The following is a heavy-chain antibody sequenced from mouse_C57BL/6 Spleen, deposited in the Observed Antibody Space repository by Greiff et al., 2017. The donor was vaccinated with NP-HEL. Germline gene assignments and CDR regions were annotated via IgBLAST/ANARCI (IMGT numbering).Heavy chain of an antibody. Sequence: EVQGVESGGGLVKPGGSLKLSCAASGFTFSSYAMSWVRQTPEKRLEWVATISDGGSYTYYPDNVKGRFTISRDNAKNNLYLQMSHLKSEDTAMYYCARAGDYDGFAYWGQGTLVTVSA. D-gene: IGHD2-4*01. CDR3: ARAGDYDGFAY. CDR1: GFTFSSYA. CDR2: ISDGGSYT. V-gene: IGHV5-4*01. J-gene: IGHJ3*01.